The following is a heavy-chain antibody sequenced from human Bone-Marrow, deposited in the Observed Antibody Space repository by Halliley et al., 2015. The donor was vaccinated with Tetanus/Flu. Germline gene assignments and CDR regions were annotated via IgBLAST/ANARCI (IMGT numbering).Heavy chain of an antibody. Sequence: TLSLTCTISGGSFSSSYWSWIRQSPGVGLEWIGYVYYSGSTNYNPSLKSRVTISVDTSKNQFSLRLTSVTAADTAVYYCARDNGGAVPRRFFVSGGRGFLVVVSA. CDR1: GGSFSSSY. V-gene: IGHV4-59*01. CDR2: VYYSGST. CDR3: ARDNGGAVPRRFFVS. D-gene: IGHD2-8*01. J-gene: IGHJ4*02.